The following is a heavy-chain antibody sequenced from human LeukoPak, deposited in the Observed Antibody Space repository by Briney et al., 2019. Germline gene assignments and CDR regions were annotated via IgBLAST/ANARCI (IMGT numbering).Heavy chain of an antibody. D-gene: IGHD1-26*01. CDR1: CGSISSSNW. V-gene: IGHV4-4*02. J-gene: IGHJ6*02. CDR2: IYHSGST. CDR3: AKISGSPSYYAMDV. Sequence: KASGTLSLTCAVSCGSISSSNWWSWVRQPPGKGLEWIGEIYHSGSTNYNPSLKSRVTISVDTSKNKFSLKVSSVTAADTAVYYCAKISGSPSYYAMDVWGQGTTVTVSS.